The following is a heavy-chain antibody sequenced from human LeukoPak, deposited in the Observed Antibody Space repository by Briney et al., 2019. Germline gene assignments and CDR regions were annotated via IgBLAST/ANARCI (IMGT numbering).Heavy chain of an antibody. Sequence: GGSLRLSCAASGFTFSSYAMHWVRQAPGKGLEWVAVISYDGSNKYYADSVKGRFTISRDNSKNTLYLQMNSLRAEDTAVYYCARTLQQPVRHYFDYWGQGTLVTVSS. CDR3: ARTLQQPVRHYFDY. CDR1: GFTFSSYA. V-gene: IGHV3-30*04. CDR2: ISYDGSNK. D-gene: IGHD6-13*01. J-gene: IGHJ4*02.